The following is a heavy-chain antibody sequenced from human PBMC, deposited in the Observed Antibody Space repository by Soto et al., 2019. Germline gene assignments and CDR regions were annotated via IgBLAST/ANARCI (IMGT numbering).Heavy chain of an antibody. Sequence: PGGSLRLSCASSGFTFSSYAMNWVRQAPGKGLEWVASITSSGTYIYYADSVKGRFTISRDNAKNSLYRQMSSLRAEDTAVYYWAKGYADSDAWGQGTQVTVSS. J-gene: IGHJ5*02. CDR2: ITSSGTYI. V-gene: IGHV3-21*04. CDR3: AKGYADSDA. D-gene: IGHD4-17*01. CDR1: GFTFSSYA.